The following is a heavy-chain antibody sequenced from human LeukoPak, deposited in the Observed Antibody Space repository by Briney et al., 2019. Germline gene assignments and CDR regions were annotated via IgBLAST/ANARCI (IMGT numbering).Heavy chain of an antibody. CDR1: GFTFSSYS. CDR2: ISSSSSYI. CDR3: ARVPVRGVIDY. J-gene: IGHJ4*02. Sequence: GESLRLSCAVSGFTFSSYSMNWVRHAPGKGLEWVSSISSSSSYIYYADSVKGRFTISRDNAKNSLYLQMNSLRAEDTAVYYCARVPVRGVIDYWGQGTLVTVSS. D-gene: IGHD3-10*01. V-gene: IGHV3-21*01.